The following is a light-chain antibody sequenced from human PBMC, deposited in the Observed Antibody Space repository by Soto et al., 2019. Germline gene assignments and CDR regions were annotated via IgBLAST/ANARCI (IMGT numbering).Light chain of an antibody. CDR2: GNG. V-gene: IGLV1-40*01. J-gene: IGLJ1*01. Sequence: QSVLTQPPSVSGAPGQRVTISCTESSSDIGAGYDVHWYQQLPGTAPKLLIYGNGNRPSGVPDRFSGSKSGTSASLAITGLRAEDEADYYCQSYDTSLSGFYVFGTGTKLTVL. CDR3: QSYDTSLSGFYV. CDR1: SSDIGAGYD.